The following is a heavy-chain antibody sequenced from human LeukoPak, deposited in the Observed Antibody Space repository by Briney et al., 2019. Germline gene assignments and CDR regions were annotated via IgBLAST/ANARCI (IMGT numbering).Heavy chain of an antibody. CDR2: INHSGST. CDR1: GGSFSGYY. J-gene: IGHJ4*02. D-gene: IGHD6-6*01. CDR3: GGRHEYSSSSYKSGVDY. V-gene: IGHV4-34*01. Sequence: SETLSLTCAVYGGSFSGYYWSWIRQPPGKGLEWIGEINHSGSTNYNPSLKSRVTISVDTSKNQFSLKLSSVTAADTAVYYCGGRHEYSSSSYKSGVDYWGQGTLVTVSS.